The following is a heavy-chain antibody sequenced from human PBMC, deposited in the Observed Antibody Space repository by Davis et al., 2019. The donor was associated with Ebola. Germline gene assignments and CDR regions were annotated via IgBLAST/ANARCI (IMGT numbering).Heavy chain of an antibody. V-gene: IGHV1-8*01. J-gene: IGHJ5*02. Sequence: ASVKVSCKASGYTFTNYAVHWVRQGTGQGLEWIGWMNPNSANTGYGQKFQGRVTMTRNTSISTAYMELSSLTSEDTAVYYCARGRKVAKMGSWFDPWGQGTAVTVSA. D-gene: IGHD5-12*01. CDR2: MNPNSANT. CDR1: GYTFTNYA. CDR3: ARGRKVAKMGSWFDP.